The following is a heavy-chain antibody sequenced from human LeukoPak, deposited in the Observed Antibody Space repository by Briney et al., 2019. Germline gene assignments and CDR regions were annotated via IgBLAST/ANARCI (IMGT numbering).Heavy chain of an antibody. CDR2: IYYSGST. CDR3: ARTMEYYYDSSGHFNYYFDY. D-gene: IGHD3-22*01. V-gene: IGHV4-59*01. Sequence: SETLSLTCTVSGGSISSYYWRWIRQPPGKGLEWIGYIYYSGSTNYNPSLKSRVTISVDTSKNQFSLKLSSVTAADTAVYYCARTMEYYYDSSGHFNYYFDYWGQGTLVTVSS. CDR1: GGSISSYY. J-gene: IGHJ4*02.